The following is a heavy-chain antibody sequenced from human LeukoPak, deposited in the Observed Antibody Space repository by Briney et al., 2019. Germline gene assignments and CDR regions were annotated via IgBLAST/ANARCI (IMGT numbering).Heavy chain of an antibody. CDR1: GFTFSSYA. CDR3: AKSSTYDFWSGYLDY. CDR2: ISGSGGST. V-gene: IGHV3-23*01. D-gene: IGHD3-3*01. J-gene: IGHJ4*02. Sequence: GGSLRLSCAASGFTFSSYAMSWVRQAPGKGLEWVSAISGSGGSTYYADSVKGRFTISRDNSKNTLYLQMNSLRAEDTAVYYCAKSSTYDFWSGYLDYWGQGTLVTVSS.